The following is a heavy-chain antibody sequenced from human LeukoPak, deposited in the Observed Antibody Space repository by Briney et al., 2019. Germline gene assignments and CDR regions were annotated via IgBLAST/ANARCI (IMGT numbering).Heavy chain of an antibody. V-gene: IGHV4-30-4*01. CDR1: GGSISSGDYY. CDR2: IYYSGST. J-gene: IGHJ4*02. Sequence: SETLSLTCTVSGGSISSGDYYWSWIRQPPGKGLEWIGYIYYSGSTYYNPSLKSRVTISVDTSKNQFSLKLSSVTAADTAVYYCAIDRVMITFGGVIVSNFDYWGQGTLVTVSS. CDR3: AIDRVMITFGGVIVSNFDY. D-gene: IGHD3-16*02.